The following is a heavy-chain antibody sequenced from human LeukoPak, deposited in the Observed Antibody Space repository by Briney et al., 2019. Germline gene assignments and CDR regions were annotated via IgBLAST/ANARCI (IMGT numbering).Heavy chain of an antibody. D-gene: IGHD3-22*01. CDR3: ARVAYYYDSSGSHFDY. Sequence: GGSLRLSCAASGFTFDDYGMSWVRQAPGKGLEWVSGINWNGGSTGYADSVKGRFTISRDNAKNSLYLQMNSLRAEDTALYYCARVAYYYDSSGSHFDYWGQGTLVTVSS. J-gene: IGHJ4*02. V-gene: IGHV3-20*04. CDR2: INWNGGST. CDR1: GFTFDDYG.